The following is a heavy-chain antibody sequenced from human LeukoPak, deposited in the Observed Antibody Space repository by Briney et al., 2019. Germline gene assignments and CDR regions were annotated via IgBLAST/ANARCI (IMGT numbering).Heavy chain of an antibody. V-gene: IGHV1-69*04. CDR2: IIPIFGIA. CDR3: ARDQSYYGSGSADY. J-gene: IGHJ4*02. D-gene: IGHD3-10*01. Sequence: SVKVSCKASGGTFSSYAISWVRQAPGQGLEWMGRIIPIFGIANYAQKFKGRVTITADKSTSTAYMELSSLRSEDTAVYYCARDQSYYGSGSADYWGQGTLVTVSS. CDR1: GGTFSSYA.